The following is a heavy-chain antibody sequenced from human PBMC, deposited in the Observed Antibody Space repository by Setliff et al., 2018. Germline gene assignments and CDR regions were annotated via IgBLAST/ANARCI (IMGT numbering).Heavy chain of an antibody. CDR1: GGSVSRTVYY. V-gene: IGHV4-39*07. D-gene: IGHD1-26*01. CDR3: VRDLSGGQAL. CDR2: IRDRGNT. J-gene: IGHJ3*01. Sequence: SETLSLTCSAAGGSVSRTVYYWGWVRQSPGKGPEWVASIRDRGNTAYNPSLRSRLTISIGTSENQFSMKLISVTAADTAVYYCVRDLSGGQALWGQGTMVTVSS.